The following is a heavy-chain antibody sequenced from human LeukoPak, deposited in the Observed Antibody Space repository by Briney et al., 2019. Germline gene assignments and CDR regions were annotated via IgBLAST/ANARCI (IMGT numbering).Heavy chain of an antibody. V-gene: IGHV4-4*07. CDR3: TIGSSSGTLAY. Sequence: PSETLSLTCTVSGASVNDNYWSWSRQPAGKTLEWIGRIYTDGSTNYNPSLKSRVAISVDTSTNQFSLFLRSVTAADRAIYYCTIGSSSGTLAYWGQGTLVTVSS. CDR2: IYTDGST. D-gene: IGHD6-13*01. J-gene: IGHJ4*02. CDR1: GASVNDNY.